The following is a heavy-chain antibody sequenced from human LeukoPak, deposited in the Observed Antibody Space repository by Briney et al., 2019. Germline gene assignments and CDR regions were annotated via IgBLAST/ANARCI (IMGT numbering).Heavy chain of an antibody. CDR2: INPNSGGT. CDR1: GYTFTGYY. V-gene: IGHV1-2*02. D-gene: IGHD1-26*01. CDR3: AREEGLSGSYAWCDY. J-gene: IGHJ4*02. Sequence: GASVKDSCKASGYTFTGYYMHWVRQAPRQGLEWMGWINPNSGGTNYAQKFQGRVTMTRDTTISTAYMELSRLRSDDTAVYYCAREEGLSGSYAWCDYWGQGTLVTVSS.